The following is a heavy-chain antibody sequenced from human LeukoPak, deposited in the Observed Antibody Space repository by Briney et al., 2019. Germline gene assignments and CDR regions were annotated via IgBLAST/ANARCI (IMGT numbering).Heavy chain of an antibody. V-gene: IGHV4-39*01. CDR3: ASATSSSSSWLIY. J-gene: IGHJ4*02. Sequence: SETLSLTCTVSGGSIRSYYWGWIRQPPGKGLEWIGSIYYSGSTYYNPSLKSRVTISIDTSKNQFSLELSSVTAADTAVYYCASATSSSSSWLIYWGQGTLVTVSS. CDR1: GGSIRSYY. CDR2: IYYSGST. D-gene: IGHD6-13*01.